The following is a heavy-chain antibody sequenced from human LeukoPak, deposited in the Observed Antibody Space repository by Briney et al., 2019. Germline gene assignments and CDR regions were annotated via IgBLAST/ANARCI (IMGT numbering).Heavy chain of an antibody. Sequence: PSETLSLTCTVSGGSISSSSYYWGWIRQPPGKGLEWIGSIYYSGSTYYNPALKSRVTISVDTSKNQFSLKLSSVTAADTAVYYCARGGIVGATTPSPFDYWGQGTLVTVSS. D-gene: IGHD1-26*01. J-gene: IGHJ4*02. V-gene: IGHV4-39*01. CDR3: ARGGIVGATTPSPFDY. CDR2: IYYSGST. CDR1: GGSISSSSYY.